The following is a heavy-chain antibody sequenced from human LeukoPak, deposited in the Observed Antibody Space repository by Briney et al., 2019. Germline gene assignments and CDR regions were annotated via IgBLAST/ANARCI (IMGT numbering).Heavy chain of an antibody. CDR1: GYTFTSYY. Sequence: ASVKVSCKASGYTFTSYYMHWVRQAPGQELEWMGIINPSGGSTSYAQKFQGRVTMTRDTSTSTVYMELSSLRSENTAVYYCARPSRDPSYYYYMDVWGKGTTVTVSS. CDR3: ARPSRDPSYYYYMDV. J-gene: IGHJ6*03. V-gene: IGHV1-46*01. CDR2: INPSGGST.